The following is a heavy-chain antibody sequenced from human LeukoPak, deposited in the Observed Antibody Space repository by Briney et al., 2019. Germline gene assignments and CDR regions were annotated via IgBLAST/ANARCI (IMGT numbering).Heavy chain of an antibody. CDR2: TYYGGTT. V-gene: IGHV4-59*08. CDR3: ARLGLYDGYTHDS. D-gene: IGHD5-24*01. CDR1: GDSVTGTY. Sequence: SETLSLTCNVSGDSVTGTYWSWLRQTPGKGLEWIAYTYYGGTTEYNPSLKSRATISVDTSKNHFSLDLRSVTAADTAVYFCARLGLYDGYTHDSWGQGTLVTVSS. J-gene: IGHJ4*02.